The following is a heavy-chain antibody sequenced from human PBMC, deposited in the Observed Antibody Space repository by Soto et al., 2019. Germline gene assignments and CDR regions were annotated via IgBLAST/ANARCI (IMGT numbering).Heavy chain of an antibody. D-gene: IGHD1-26*01. V-gene: IGHV1-69*13. CDR3: ARTDIDWVGATRYYYYYGMDV. J-gene: IGHJ6*02. Sequence: ASVKVSCKASGGTFSSYAISWVRQAPGQGLEWMGGIIPIFGTANYAQKFQGRVTITADESTSTAYMELSSLRSEDTAVYYCARTDIDWVGATRYYYYYGMDVWGQGTTVT. CDR2: IIPIFGTA. CDR1: GGTFSSYA.